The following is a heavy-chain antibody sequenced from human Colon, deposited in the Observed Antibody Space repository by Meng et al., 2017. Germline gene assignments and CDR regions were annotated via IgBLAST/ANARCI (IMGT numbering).Heavy chain of an antibody. CDR3: AREFGGLRSFEY. J-gene: IGHJ4*02. CDR1: GYTFTTYA. D-gene: IGHD3-10*01. Sequence: VQLVQSGAEVKKPGASVKVCCKASGYTFTTYALHWVRQAPGQTLEWMGWINAGNGDTEYSQNFQGRVTLTRDTSASTAYMELTSLRSEDTAVYYCAREFGGLRSFEYWGRGTLVTVSS. V-gene: IGHV1-3*01. CDR2: INAGNGDT.